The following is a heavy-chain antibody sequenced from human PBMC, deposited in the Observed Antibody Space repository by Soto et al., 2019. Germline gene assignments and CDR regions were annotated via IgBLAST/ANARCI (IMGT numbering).Heavy chain of an antibody. CDR1: GFTFSSYS. CDR2: ISSSSSTI. Sequence: PGGSLRLSCAASGFTFSSYSMNWVRQAPGKGLEWVSYISSSSSTIYYADSVEGRFTISRDNAKNSLYLQMNSLRDEDTAVYYCARTLGHSSGWYELNWFDPWGQGTLVTVSS. D-gene: IGHD6-19*01. J-gene: IGHJ5*02. CDR3: ARTLGHSSGWYELNWFDP. V-gene: IGHV3-48*02.